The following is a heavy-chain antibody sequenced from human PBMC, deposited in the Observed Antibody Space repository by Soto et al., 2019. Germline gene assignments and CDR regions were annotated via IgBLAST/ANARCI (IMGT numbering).Heavy chain of an antibody. J-gene: IGHJ6*02. CDR3: ARDYVGRSVSYYDYYYYGMDV. CDR2: ISSSSSTI. D-gene: IGHD1-26*01. Sequence: GGSLRLSCAASGFTFSSYSMNWVRQAPGKGLEWVSYISSSSSTIYYADSVKGRFTISRDNAKNSLYLQMNSLRDEDTAVYYCARDYVGRSVSYYDYYYYGMDVWGQGTTVTVSS. CDR1: GFTFSSYS. V-gene: IGHV3-48*02.